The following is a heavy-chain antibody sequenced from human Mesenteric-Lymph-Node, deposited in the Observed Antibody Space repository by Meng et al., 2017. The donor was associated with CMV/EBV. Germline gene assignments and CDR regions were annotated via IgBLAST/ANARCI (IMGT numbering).Heavy chain of an antibody. J-gene: IGHJ4*02. CDR3: ARDRPYYYDSSGHLDY. Sequence: NFSSYAISWVRQAPGQGLEWMGWISAYNGNTNYAQKLQGRVTMTTDTSTSTAYMELRSLRSDDTAVYYCARDRPYYYDSSGHLDYWGQGTLVTVSS. D-gene: IGHD3-22*01. CDR1: NFSSYA. V-gene: IGHV1-18*01. CDR2: ISAYNGNT.